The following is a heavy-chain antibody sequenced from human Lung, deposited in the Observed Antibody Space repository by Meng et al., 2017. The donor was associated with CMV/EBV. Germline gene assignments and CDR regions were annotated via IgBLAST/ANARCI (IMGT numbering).Heavy chain of an antibody. CDR1: GFTFSSYS. V-gene: IGHV3-21*04. J-gene: IGHJ4*02. CDR2: ISSSSSYI. Sequence: GESXKISCAASGFTFSSYSMNWVRQAPGKGLEWVSSISSSSSYIYYADSVKGRFTISRDNAKNSLYLQMNSLRAEDTALYYCAKGENYFDSSGLDYWGQGSQVTVSS. D-gene: IGHD3-22*01. CDR3: AKGENYFDSSGLDY.